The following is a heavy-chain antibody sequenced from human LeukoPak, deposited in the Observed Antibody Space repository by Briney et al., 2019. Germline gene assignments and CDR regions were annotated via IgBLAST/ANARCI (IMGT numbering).Heavy chain of an antibody. CDR3: AREQWLVLRGWFDP. Sequence: SETLSLTCTSSGGSISSYYWSWIRQPPGKGLEWIGNIYYSGSTNYNPSLKSRVTISVDTSKNQSSLKLSPVTAEDTAVYYCAREQWLVLRGWFDPWGQGTLVTVSS. CDR2: IYYSGST. V-gene: IGHV4-59*12. CDR1: GGSISSYY. J-gene: IGHJ5*02. D-gene: IGHD6-19*01.